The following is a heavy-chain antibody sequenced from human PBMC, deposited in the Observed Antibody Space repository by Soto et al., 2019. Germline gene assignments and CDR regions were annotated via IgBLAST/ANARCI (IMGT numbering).Heavy chain of an antibody. CDR3: ARGRDGDY. V-gene: IGHV1-18*01. CDR2: ISAHNGNT. CDR1: GYAFTTYG. Sequence: QVHLVQSGAEVKKPGASVKVSCKGSGYAFTTYGITWVRQAPGQGLKWMGWISAHNGNTNYAQKLQGRVTVTRDTSTSTAYMELRSVSSDDTAVYYCARGRDGDYWGQGALVTVSS. J-gene: IGHJ4*02.